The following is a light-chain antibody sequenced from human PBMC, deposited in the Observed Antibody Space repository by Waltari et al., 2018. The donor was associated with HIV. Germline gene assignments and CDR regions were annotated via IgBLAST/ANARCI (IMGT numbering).Light chain of an antibody. V-gene: IGKV3-15*01. Sequence: VMTQSPAPLSVSPGERATLTCRASQSVSVNLAWYQQKPGQPPRLLIYGASTRATGVPARFSGSGSETEFTLTISSLRSEDFAVYYCQQYNYWPPYTFGQGTKLEI. CDR3: QQYNYWPPYT. J-gene: IGKJ2*01. CDR2: GAS. CDR1: QSVSVN.